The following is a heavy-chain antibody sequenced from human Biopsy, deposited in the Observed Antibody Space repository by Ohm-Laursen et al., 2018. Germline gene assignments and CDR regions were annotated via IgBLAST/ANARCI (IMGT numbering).Heavy chain of an antibody. CDR2: IYNTETT. CDR1: GGSISSSTTYY. V-gene: IGHV4-39*01. J-gene: IGHJ5*02. CDR3: ARHPTGFWFDP. Sequence: SETLSLTCTVSGGSISSSTTYYWAWLRQPPGKGLEWIGSIYNTETTFYNPSLKIRVTISVDTSPNQFSLKVSSVTAADTALYFCARHPTGFWFDPWGHGTLVTVSS.